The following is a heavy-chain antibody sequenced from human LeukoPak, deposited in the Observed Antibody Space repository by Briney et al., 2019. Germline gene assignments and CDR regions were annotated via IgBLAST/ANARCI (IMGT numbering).Heavy chain of an antibody. D-gene: IGHD2-8*01. CDR1: GFTFSDYY. CDR2: ISSSGSTI. Sequence: GGSLRLSCAASGFTFSDYYMSWIRQAPGKGLEWVSYISSSGSTIYYADSVKGRFTISRGNAKNSLYLQMNSLRAEDTAVYYCARPPTMVYAYVDYWGQGTLVTVSS. V-gene: IGHV3-11*04. CDR3: ARPPTMVYAYVDY. J-gene: IGHJ4*02.